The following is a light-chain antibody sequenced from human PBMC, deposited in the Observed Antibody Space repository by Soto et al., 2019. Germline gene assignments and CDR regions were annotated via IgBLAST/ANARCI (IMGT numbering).Light chain of an antibody. CDR3: QQYVTSPLT. J-gene: IGKJ4*01. V-gene: IGKV3-20*01. CDR2: GAS. Sequence: EIVLTQSPGTLSLSPGERATLSCRASQRVSSGYLAWYQQKPGQAPRLLIYGASSRATGIPDRFSGSGSGTDFTLTISGLEPEDFAVYYCQQYVTSPLTFGGGTKVEIK. CDR1: QRVSSGY.